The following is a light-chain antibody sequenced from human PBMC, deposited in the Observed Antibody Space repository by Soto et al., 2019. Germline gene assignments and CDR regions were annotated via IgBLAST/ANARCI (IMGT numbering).Light chain of an antibody. CDR3: QQYNTYWT. CDR2: KAS. CDR1: QRISSW. Sequence: DIQMTQSPSTLSASVGDRVTITCRASQRISSWLAWYQQKPGKAPKLLIYKASSLESGVPSRFSGSGSGTEFTLTISSLQPDDFAIYYCQQYNTYWTFGQGTKVEIK. V-gene: IGKV1-5*03. J-gene: IGKJ1*01.